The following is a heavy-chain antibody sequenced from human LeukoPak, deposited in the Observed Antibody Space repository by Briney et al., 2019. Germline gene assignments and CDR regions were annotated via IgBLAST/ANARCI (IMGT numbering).Heavy chain of an antibody. D-gene: IGHD5-18*01. CDR2: ISYDGSNK. CDR3: AKDLMGVEGYSYGFGY. Sequence: GGSLRLSCAASGFTFSSYGMHWVRQAPGKGLEWVAVISYDGSNKYYADSVKGRFTISRDNSKNTLYLQMNSLRAEDTAVYYCAKDLMGVEGYSYGFGYWGQGTLVTVSS. J-gene: IGHJ4*02. CDR1: GFTFSSYG. V-gene: IGHV3-30*18.